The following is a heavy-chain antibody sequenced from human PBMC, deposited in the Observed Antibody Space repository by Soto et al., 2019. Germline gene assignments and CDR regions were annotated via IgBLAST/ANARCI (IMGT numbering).Heavy chain of an antibody. Sequence: SETLSLTCTISGGSISVYYWSWVRQPPGHELEWIGYIYASGSPYYNPSLRSRVTISADTSKNPISLKLTPPTAADTAVYYCARGVGSSPPRYWGRGTPVTVSS. D-gene: IGHD1-26*01. J-gene: IGHJ4*02. CDR1: GGSISVYY. CDR2: IYASGSP. V-gene: IGHV4-59*01. CDR3: ARGVGSSPPRY.